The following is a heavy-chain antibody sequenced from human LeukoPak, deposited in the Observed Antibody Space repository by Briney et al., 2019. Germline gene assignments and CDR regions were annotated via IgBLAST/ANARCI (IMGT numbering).Heavy chain of an antibody. CDR2: ISDSGGRA. CDR3: AKHALSYHNGSFDC. D-gene: IGHD3-10*01. Sequence: PGGSLRLSCAASEFTFSTYAMSWVRQAPGKGLEWISSISDSGGRAFYADSVKGRFTISRDNSENTLYLQMNSLRAQDTALYYCAKHALSYHNGSFDCWGQGTLVTVSS. V-gene: IGHV3-23*01. J-gene: IGHJ4*02. CDR1: EFTFSTYA.